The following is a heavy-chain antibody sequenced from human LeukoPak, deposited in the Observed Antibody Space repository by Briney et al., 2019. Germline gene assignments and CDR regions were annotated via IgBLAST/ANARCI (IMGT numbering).Heavy chain of an antibody. CDR1: GFTFSSYA. V-gene: IGHV3-23*01. J-gene: IGHJ4*02. CDR3: AKKGPGGHFDY. Sequence: GGSLRLSCAASGFTFSSYAMSWVRQAPGKGLEWVSAISSSGGSTDYADSVKGRFTIARDNSKNTLYLQMNSLRAEDTAVYYCAKKGPGGHFDYWGQGTLVTVSS. CDR2: ISSSGGST. D-gene: IGHD3-16*01.